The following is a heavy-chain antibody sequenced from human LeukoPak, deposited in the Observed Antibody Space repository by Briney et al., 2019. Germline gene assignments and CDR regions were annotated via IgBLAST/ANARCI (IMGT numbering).Heavy chain of an antibody. V-gene: IGHV1-18*04. Sequence: ASVTVSCMASGYTFTTYGISWVRQAPGQGLEWMGWISAYNGNTNYAQKLQGRVTMTTDTSTSTAYMELRSLRSDDTAVYYCARDPSGRYCNGGSCYSPYWGQGTLVTVSS. D-gene: IGHD2-15*01. CDR3: ARDPSGRYCNGGSCYSPY. CDR1: GYTFTTYG. J-gene: IGHJ4*02. CDR2: ISAYNGNT.